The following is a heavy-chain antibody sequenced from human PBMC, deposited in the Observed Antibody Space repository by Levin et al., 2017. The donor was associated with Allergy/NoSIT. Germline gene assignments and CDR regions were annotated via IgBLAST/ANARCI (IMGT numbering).Heavy chain of an antibody. J-gene: IGHJ3*02. CDR3: ATDLYCGGDCYLVAFDI. V-gene: IGHV1-24*01. D-gene: IGHD2-21*02. CDR1: GYTLTELS. Sequence: GESLKISCKVSGYTLTELSMHWVRQAPGKGLEWMGGFDPEDGETIYAQKFQGRVTMTEDTSTDTAYMELSSLRSEDTAVYYCATDLYCGGDCYLVAFDIWGQGTMVTVSS. CDR2: FDPEDGET.